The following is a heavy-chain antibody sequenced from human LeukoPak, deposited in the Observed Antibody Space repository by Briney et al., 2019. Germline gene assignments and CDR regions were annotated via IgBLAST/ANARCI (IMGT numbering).Heavy chain of an antibody. CDR2: IIPIFGTV. CDR3: ARFFSGRDSGYYGTWLSGGNAQDAFDI. V-gene: IGHV1-69*06. Sequence: AASAKVSCKASGGTFSSYAISWVRQAPGQGLEWMGGIIPIFGTVNYAQKFQGRVTITADKSTSTAYMELSSLRSEDTAVYYCARFFSGRDSGYYGTWLSGGNAQDAFDIWGQGTMVTVSS. CDR1: GGTFSSYA. D-gene: IGHD3-22*01. J-gene: IGHJ3*02.